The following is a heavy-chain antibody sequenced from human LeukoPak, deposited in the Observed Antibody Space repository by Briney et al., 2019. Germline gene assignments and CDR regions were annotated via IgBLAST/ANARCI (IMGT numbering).Heavy chain of an antibody. V-gene: IGHV1-2*02. Sequence: ASVKVSGKASGYTFTGYYMHWVRQAPGQGLEWMGWINPNSGGTNYAQKFQGRVTMTRDTSISTAYMELSRLRSDDTAVYYCARDLGDIVVVPAAYNWFDPWGQGTLVTVSS. J-gene: IGHJ5*02. D-gene: IGHD2-2*01. CDR2: INPNSGGT. CDR3: ARDLGDIVVVPAAYNWFDP. CDR1: GYTFTGYY.